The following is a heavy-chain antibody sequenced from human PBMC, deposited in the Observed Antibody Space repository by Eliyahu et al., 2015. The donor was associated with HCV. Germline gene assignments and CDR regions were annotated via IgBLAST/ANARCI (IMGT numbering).Heavy chain of an antibody. CDR2: ITPSSGNT. CDR3: ARGGDTVLVPPADAFDI. D-gene: IGHD2-8*02. J-gene: IGHJ3*02. V-gene: IGHV1-46*03. Sequence: QVQLVQSGAEVKKPGASVXVSCKESGYXFTKYYMHWVRQAPGQXLEWMGIITPSSGNTNYAQKFQGRVTMTSDTSTNTVHMVLRSLRYEDTAIYYCARGGDTVLVPPADAFDIWGQGTEVTVSS. CDR1: GYXFTKYY.